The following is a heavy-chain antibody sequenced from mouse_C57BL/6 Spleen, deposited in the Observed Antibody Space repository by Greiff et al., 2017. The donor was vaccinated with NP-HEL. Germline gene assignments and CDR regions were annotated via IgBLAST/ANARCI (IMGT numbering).Heavy chain of an antibody. CDR1: GYTFTSYW. CDR2: IDPNSGGT. Sequence: VQLQQSGAELVKPGASVKLSCKASGYTFTSYWMHWVKQRPGRGLEWIGRIDPNSGGTKYNEKFKSKATLTVDKPSSTAYMQLSSLTSEDSAVYYCARELYYGSTWGGYFDVWGTGTTVTVSS. D-gene: IGHD1-1*01. CDR3: ARELYYGSTWGGYFDV. V-gene: IGHV1-72*01. J-gene: IGHJ1*03.